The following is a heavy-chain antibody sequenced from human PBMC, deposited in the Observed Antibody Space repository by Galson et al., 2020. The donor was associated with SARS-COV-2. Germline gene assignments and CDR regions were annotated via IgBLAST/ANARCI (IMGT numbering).Heavy chain of an antibody. J-gene: IGHJ4*02. CDR3: ARDTEPPDYGEYFDY. V-gene: IGHV3-7*01. CDR2: IKQDGSEK. CDR1: GFTFSSYW. Sequence: GGSLRLSCAASGFTFSSYWMSWVRQAPGKGLEWVANIKQDGSEKYYVDSVKGRFTISRDNAKNSLYLQMNSLRAEDTAVYYCARDTEPPDYGEYFDYWGQGTLVTVSS. D-gene: IGHD4-17*01.